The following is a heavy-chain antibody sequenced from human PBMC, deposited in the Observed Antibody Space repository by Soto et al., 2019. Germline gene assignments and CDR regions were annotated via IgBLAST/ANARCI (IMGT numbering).Heavy chain of an antibody. J-gene: IGHJ3*02. D-gene: IGHD6-6*01. CDR3: SRERGAVASIADAFDI. CDR2: VYFSGST. V-gene: IGHV4-59*01. CDR1: CGAITGYY. Sequence: PSDTLFLACNFSCGAITGYYWNCILQPPGKGLEWIWYVYFSGSTKYNPSLTSRVTISVDMSKKQFSLRLTSMTSADTAVYYCSRERGAVASIADAFDIWGQGTMVTVSS.